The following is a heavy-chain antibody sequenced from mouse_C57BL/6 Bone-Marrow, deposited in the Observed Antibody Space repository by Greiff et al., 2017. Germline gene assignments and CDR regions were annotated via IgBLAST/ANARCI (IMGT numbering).Heavy chain of an antibody. CDR3: ARRVYYYGSSSSWFAY. D-gene: IGHD1-1*01. CDR2: ISSGGSYT. V-gene: IGHV5-6*01. J-gene: IGHJ3*01. Sequence: DVHLVESGGDLVKPGGSLKLSCAASGFTFSSYGMSWVRQTPDKRLEWVATISSGGSYTYYPDSVKGRFTISRDNAKNTLYLQMSSLKSEDTAMYYCARRVYYYGSSSSWFAYWGQGTLVTVSA. CDR1: GFTFSSYG.